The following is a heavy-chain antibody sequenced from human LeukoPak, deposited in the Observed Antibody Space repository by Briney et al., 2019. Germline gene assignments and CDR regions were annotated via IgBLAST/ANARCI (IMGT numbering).Heavy chain of an antibody. CDR1: GGSFSGYY. J-gene: IGHJ4*02. D-gene: IGHD6-13*01. Sequence: SETLSLTCAVYGGSFSGYYWSWIRQPPGKGLERIGEINHSGSTNYNPSLKSRVTISVDTSKNQFSLKLSSVTAADTAVYYCARAYSSSWYFLDYWGQGTLVTVSS. V-gene: IGHV4-34*01. CDR3: ARAYSSSWYFLDY. CDR2: INHSGST.